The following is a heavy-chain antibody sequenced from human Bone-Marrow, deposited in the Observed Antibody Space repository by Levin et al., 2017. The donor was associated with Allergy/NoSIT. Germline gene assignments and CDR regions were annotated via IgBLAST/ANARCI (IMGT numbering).Heavy chain of an antibody. CDR3: GQFLYSGCRAEH. J-gene: IGHJ1*01. CDR2: IGGSGTST. V-gene: IGHV3-23*01. Sequence: GGSLRLSCRASGFTFKNHAMSWVRQTPDRGLEWVSSIGGSGTSTYYADSVQGRFTISRDNSDNTLYLQMNSLRHEDTAVYYCGQFLYSGCRAEHWGQGTLVTGSS. CDR1: GFTFKNHA. D-gene: IGHD6-19*01.